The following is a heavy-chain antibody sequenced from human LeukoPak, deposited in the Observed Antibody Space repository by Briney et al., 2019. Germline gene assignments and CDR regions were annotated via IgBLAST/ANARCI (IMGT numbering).Heavy chain of an antibody. J-gene: IGHJ4*02. CDR3: ATRPPNRDYVGVSDY. V-gene: IGHV3-48*03. CDR1: GFTFSSYE. CDR2: ISSSGSTI. D-gene: IGHD3-10*02. Sequence: GGSLRLSCAASGFTFSSYEMNWVRQAPGKGLEWVSYISSSGSTIYYADSVKGRFTITRDNAKKSLYLEMNTLRVGDTAVYYCATRPPNRDYVGVSDYWGQGTLVTVSS.